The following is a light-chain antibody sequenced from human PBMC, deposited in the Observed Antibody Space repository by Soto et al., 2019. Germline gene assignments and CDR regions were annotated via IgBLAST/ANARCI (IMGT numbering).Light chain of an antibody. J-gene: IGKJ3*01. Sequence: DIQMTQPPSSVSASVGDRVTMSCRASQSISTWLVWYQQKPGKAPKLLIYGASNLQSGVPSRFRGTGSGTEFTLTISSLQPEDFATYICQQADSFPFTFGPGTKVDFK. CDR3: QQADSFPFT. V-gene: IGKV1-12*01. CDR1: QSISTW. CDR2: GAS.